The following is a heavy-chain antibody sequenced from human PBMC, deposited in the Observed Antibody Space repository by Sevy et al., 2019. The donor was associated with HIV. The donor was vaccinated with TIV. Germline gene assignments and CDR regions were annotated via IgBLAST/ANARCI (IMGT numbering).Heavy chain of an antibody. J-gene: IGHJ4*02. CDR3: ATEVWDGGSYYYFDY. Sequence: ASVKVSCKVSGYTLTELSMHWVRQAPGKGLEWMGGFDPEDGETIYAQKFQGSVTMTEDTSTDTAYMELSSLRSEDTAVYYCATEVWDGGSYYYFDYWGQGTLVTVSS. V-gene: IGHV1-24*01. CDR1: GYTLTELS. D-gene: IGHD1-26*01. CDR2: FDPEDGET.